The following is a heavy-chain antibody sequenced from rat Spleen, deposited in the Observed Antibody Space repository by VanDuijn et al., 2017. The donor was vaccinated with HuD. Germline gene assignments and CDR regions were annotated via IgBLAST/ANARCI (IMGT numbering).Heavy chain of an antibody. CDR2: ISSGGFT. J-gene: IGHJ4*01. D-gene: IGHD1-11*01. V-gene: IGHV2S12*01. CDR1: GFSLTNNG. Sequence: QVQLKESGPGLVQPSQTLSLTCTVSGFSLTNNGVNWVRQPPGKGLEWIATISSGGFTYFNSTLKSRLSISRDTSKSQVFLKMNSLQPEDTGTYYCARHVSKHSEGYVMDAWGQGASVTVSS. CDR3: ARHVSKHSEGYVMDA.